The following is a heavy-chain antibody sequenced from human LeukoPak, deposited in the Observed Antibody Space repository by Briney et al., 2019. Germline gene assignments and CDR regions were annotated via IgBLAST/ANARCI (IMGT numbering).Heavy chain of an antibody. CDR1: GGSISSYY. CDR2: IYYSGST. J-gene: IGHJ4*02. D-gene: IGHD1-26*01. CDR3: AALVGATVSY. V-gene: IGHV4-59*01. Sequence: PSETLSLTCTVSGGSISSYYWSWIRQPPGKGLEWIGYIYYSGSTNYNPSLKSRVTISVDTSKNQFSLKLSSVTAADTAVYYCAALVGATVSYWGQGILVTVSS.